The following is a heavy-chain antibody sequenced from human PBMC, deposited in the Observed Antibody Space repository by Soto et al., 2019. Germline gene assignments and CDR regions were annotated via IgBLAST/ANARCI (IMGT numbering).Heavy chain of an antibody. CDR3: ARAGMLDV. Sequence: QVQLVESGGGVVQPGRSLRLSCAASGFTFSSYAMHWVRQAPGKGLEWVAVISYDGSNKYYAGSVKGRFTISRDNSKNTLYLQMNSLRAEDTAVYYCARAGMLDVWGQGTTVTVSS. J-gene: IGHJ6*02. V-gene: IGHV3-30-3*01. D-gene: IGHD3-10*01. CDR1: GFTFSSYA. CDR2: ISYDGSNK.